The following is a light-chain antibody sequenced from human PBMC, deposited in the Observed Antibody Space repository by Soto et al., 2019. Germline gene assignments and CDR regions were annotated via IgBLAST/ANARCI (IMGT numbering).Light chain of an antibody. V-gene: IGKV1-5*03. J-gene: IGKJ1*01. CDR3: QQYETFSGT. Sequence: DIQMTQSPSTLSASVGDRVTITCRASQSVTSRLAWYQQKSGKAPKLLIYKASNLESGLPSRFTGSGSGTEFTLTIASLQPDDFATYYCQQYETFSGTFGPGTKVDI. CDR2: KAS. CDR1: QSVTSR.